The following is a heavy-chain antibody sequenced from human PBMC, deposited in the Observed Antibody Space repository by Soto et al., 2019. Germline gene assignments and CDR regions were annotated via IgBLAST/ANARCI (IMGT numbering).Heavy chain of an antibody. V-gene: IGHV1-18*01. CDR2: ISAYDGDT. D-gene: IGHD3-10*01. J-gene: IGHJ6*02. CDR3: ARDAGEYYCSGTSGMDV. Sequence: QVQLVQSGAEVKKPGASVRVSCKASGYMFASYGISWVRQAPGQGLGWMGWISAYDGDTNFAQKLQGRVTMTTDTSTSTAYMELRRLRSDDTAVYYCARDAGEYYCSGTSGMDVWGQCTTVIVS. CDR1: GYMFASYG.